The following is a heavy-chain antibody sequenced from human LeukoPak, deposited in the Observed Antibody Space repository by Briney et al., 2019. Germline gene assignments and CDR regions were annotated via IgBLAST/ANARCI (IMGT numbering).Heavy chain of an antibody. Sequence: ASVKVSCKASGYTFTAYYIHWVRQAPGQGLEWMGWLNPNSGATNYAQKFQGRVTVTRDTSISTAYMDLSRLTSDDTAVYYCTRDPKNYPDYWGQGTLVTVSS. D-gene: IGHD5-24*01. CDR3: TRDPKNYPDY. CDR2: LNPNSGAT. V-gene: IGHV1-2*02. CDR1: GYTFTAYY. J-gene: IGHJ4*02.